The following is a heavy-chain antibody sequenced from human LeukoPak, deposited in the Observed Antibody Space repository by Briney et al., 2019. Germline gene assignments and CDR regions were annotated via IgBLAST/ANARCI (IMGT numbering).Heavy chain of an antibody. CDR2: IYNGGNT. J-gene: IGHJ2*01. V-gene: IGHV3-53*01. D-gene: IGHD6-19*01. Sequence: PGGSLRLSCVASGFTVSSNYMSWLRQAPGKGLEWVSVIYNGGNTYYADSVKGRFTISRDNSKNTLHLQMNSLRAEDTAVYYCARAASNIVVAGDWYFDLWGRGTLVTVSS. CDR3: ARAASNIVVAGDWYFDL. CDR1: GFTVSSNY.